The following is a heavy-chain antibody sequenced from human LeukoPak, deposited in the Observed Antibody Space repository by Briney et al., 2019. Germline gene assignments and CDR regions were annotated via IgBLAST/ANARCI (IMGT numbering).Heavy chain of an antibody. CDR2: MNPNSGVT. CDR3: ARGAGTSWFDY. Sequence: GSAVNVSCQPSGCTFTVNYFHWVGQAPGRGLEWVGWMNPNSGVTFYVQNFQGRVTMTRDTSVTTAYMELRSLTSDDTAVYYCARGAGTSWFDYWGQGSLVTVSS. J-gene: IGHJ4*02. D-gene: IGHD2-2*01. V-gene: IGHV1-2*02. CDR1: GCTFTVNY.